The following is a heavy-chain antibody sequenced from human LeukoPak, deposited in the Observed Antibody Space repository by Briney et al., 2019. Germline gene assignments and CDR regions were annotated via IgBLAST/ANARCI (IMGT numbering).Heavy chain of an antibody. CDR1: KFIFGGYA. CDR3: AKWYAGITMVRGLDN. Sequence: QTGGSLRLSCAASKFIFGGYAMSWVRQAPGKGLEWVSGISVSGSSTHYADSVKGRFTISRDNSKNTLYLQMNSLRAEDTAVYYCAKWYAGITMVRGLDNWGQGTLVTVSS. D-gene: IGHD3-10*01. V-gene: IGHV3-23*01. J-gene: IGHJ4*02. CDR2: ISVSGSST.